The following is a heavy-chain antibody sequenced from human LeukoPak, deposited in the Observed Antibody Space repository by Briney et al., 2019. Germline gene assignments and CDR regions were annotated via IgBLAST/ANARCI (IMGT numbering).Heavy chain of an antibody. D-gene: IGHD1-26*01. CDR3: ARAVGATVYFNY. V-gene: IGHV3-7*04. J-gene: IGHJ4*02. Sequence: PGGSLRLSCAASGFTFSNYWMIWVRQAPGKGLEWVGNIKQDGSEKRYADSVKGRFTISRDNAKNSLYLQMNSLRAEDTAVYYCARAVGATVYFNYWGQGTLVTVSS. CDR2: IKQDGSEK. CDR1: GFTFSNYW.